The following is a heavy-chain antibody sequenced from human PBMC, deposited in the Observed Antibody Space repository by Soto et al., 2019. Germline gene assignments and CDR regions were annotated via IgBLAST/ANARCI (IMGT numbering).Heavy chain of an antibody. CDR1: GFTVSSNY. J-gene: IGHJ3*02. CDR2: IYSGGST. CDR3: ARNYDSTAGGAFDI. Sequence: EVQLVESGGGLIQPGGSLRLSCAASGFTVSSNYMSWVRQAPGKGLEWVSVIYSGGSTYYADSVKGRFTISRDNSMNTLYLQMNSLRAEDTAVYYCARNYDSTAGGAFDIWGQGTMVTVSS. D-gene: IGHD3-22*01. V-gene: IGHV3-53*01.